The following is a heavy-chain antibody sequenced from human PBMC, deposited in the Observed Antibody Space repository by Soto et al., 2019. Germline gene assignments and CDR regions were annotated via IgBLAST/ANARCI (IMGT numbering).Heavy chain of an antibody. D-gene: IGHD6-13*01. CDR2: SSGSGGST. CDR3: AKEGSSWNYTYYGMDV. CDR1: GFTFSSYA. Sequence: EVQLLESGGGLVQPGGSLRLSCAASGFTFSSYAMSWVRQAPGKGLEWVSASSGSGGSTYYADSVKGRFTISRDNSKNTLYLQMNSLRAEDTAVYYCAKEGSSWNYTYYGMDVWGQGTTVTVSS. J-gene: IGHJ6*02. V-gene: IGHV3-23*01.